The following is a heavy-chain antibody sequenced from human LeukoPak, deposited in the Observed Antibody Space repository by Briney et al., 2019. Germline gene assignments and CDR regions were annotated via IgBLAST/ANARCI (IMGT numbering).Heavy chain of an antibody. Sequence: EASVKVSCKASGGTFSSYAITWVRQAPGQGLEWMGGIIPIFGTANYAQKFQGRVTITADKSTSTAYMELSSLRSEDTAVYYCASGSSSWSRWGQGTLVTVSS. CDR2: IIPIFGTA. CDR3: ASGSSSWSR. J-gene: IGHJ4*02. V-gene: IGHV1-69*06. CDR1: GGTFSSYA. D-gene: IGHD6-13*01.